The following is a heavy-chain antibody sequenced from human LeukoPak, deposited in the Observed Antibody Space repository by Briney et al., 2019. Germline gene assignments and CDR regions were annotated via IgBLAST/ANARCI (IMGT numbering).Heavy chain of an antibody. J-gene: IGHJ5*02. Sequence: ASVKVSCKASGYTFTGYYMHWVRQAPGQGLKWMGRINPNSGGTNYAQKFQGRVTMTRDTSISTAYMELSRLRSDDTAVYYCARDPRLDYYDSSGPAPWGQGTLVAVSS. V-gene: IGHV1-2*06. CDR2: INPNSGGT. CDR1: GYTFTGYY. CDR3: ARDPRLDYYDSSGPAP. D-gene: IGHD3-22*01.